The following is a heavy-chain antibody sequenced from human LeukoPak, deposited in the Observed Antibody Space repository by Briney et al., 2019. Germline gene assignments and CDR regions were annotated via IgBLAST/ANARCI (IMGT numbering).Heavy chain of an antibody. CDR1: RFTFSSYA. D-gene: IGHD7-27*01. CDR3: AKGRWGDV. J-gene: IGHJ6*04. CDR2: FGESGSST. V-gene: IGHV3-23*01. Sequence: GGSLRLSCVASRFTFSSYAMTWVRQAPGKGLEWVSTFGESGSSTYYADFVKGRFTIYRDNSKNSVYLQMNSLRVADTAIYYCAKGRWGDVWGKGTTVTVSS.